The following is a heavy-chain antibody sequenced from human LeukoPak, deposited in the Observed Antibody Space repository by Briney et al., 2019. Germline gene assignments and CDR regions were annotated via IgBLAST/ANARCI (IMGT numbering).Heavy chain of an antibody. CDR1: GYTLTELS. J-gene: IGHJ4*02. Sequence: GASVKVSCKVSGYTLTELSMHWVRQAPGKGLEWMGGFDPEDGETIYAQKFQGRVTMTEDTSTDTAYMELSSLRSEDTAVYYCATPYYYDSSGYPSFDYWGQGTLVTVSS. D-gene: IGHD3-22*01. CDR2: FDPEDGET. V-gene: IGHV1-24*01. CDR3: ATPYYYDSSGYPSFDY.